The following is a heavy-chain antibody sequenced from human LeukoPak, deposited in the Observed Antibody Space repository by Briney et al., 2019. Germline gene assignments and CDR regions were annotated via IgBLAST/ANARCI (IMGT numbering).Heavy chain of an antibody. V-gene: IGHV4-31*03. CDR3: ARHSDYLRAFDY. CDR2: VYYSGST. Sequence: SQTLSLTCTVSGGSVSSGGYYWSWIPQHPGKDLVWIGYVYYSGSTYYNPSLRRRVTISVDTSKNQFSLKLSSVTAADTAVYYCARHSDYLRAFDYWGQGTLVTVSS. J-gene: IGHJ4*02. CDR1: GGSVSSGGYY. D-gene: IGHD5-12*01.